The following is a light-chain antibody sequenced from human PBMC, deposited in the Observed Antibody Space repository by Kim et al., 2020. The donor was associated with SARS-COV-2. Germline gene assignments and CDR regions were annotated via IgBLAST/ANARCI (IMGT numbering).Light chain of an antibody. CDR1: QSVSSSY. CDR2: GAS. V-gene: IGKV3-20*01. J-gene: IGKJ4*01. CDR3: QQYGSSPRIT. Sequence: PGKRATLACRASQSVSSSYLAWYQQKPGQAPRLLIYGASSRATGIPHRFSGSGSGTDFTLTISRLEPEDFAVYYCQQYGSSPRITFGGGTKVDIK.